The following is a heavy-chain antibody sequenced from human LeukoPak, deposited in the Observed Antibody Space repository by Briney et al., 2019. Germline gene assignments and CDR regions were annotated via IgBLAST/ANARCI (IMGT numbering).Heavy chain of an antibody. Sequence: SETLSLTCTVSGGSISSYYWSWIRQPPGKGLEWIGYIYYSGSTYYNPSLKSRVTISVDTSKNQFSLKLSSVTAADTAVYYCARRGGYSSSSMVLDYWGQGTLVTVSS. D-gene: IGHD6-6*01. CDR2: IYYSGST. CDR3: ARRGGYSSSSMVLDY. CDR1: GGSISSYY. J-gene: IGHJ4*02. V-gene: IGHV4-59*08.